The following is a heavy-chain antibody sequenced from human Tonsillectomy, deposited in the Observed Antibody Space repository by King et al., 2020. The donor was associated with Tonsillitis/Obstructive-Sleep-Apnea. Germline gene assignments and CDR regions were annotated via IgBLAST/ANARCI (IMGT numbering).Heavy chain of an antibody. V-gene: IGHV1-18*01. CDR2: ISPYNGNT. CDR1: GYTFTNYG. CDR3: ASSTIFGVVIYYMDV. Sequence: QLVQSGGEVKKPGASVKVSCKASGYTFTNYGISWVRQAPGQGLEWMGWISPYNGNTNMAQKLQGRVTMTTDTSTSTAYMELRSLRSDDTAVYYCASSTIFGVVIYYMDVWGKGTTVTVSS. J-gene: IGHJ6*03. D-gene: IGHD3-3*01.